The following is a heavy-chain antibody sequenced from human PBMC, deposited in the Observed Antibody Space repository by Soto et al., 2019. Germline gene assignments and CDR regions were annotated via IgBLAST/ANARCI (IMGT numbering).Heavy chain of an antibody. CDR3: AKSVCDYCFDV. Sequence: PGGSLRLSCAASGFTFSSYAMSWVRQAPGKGLEWVSTLSGSGSSTYYADSVKGRFTISRDNSKNTLYLQINSLRAEDTAVYYCAKSVCDYCFDVWGQGTSVTVSS. D-gene: IGHD3-3*01. J-gene: IGHJ6*02. CDR1: GFTFSSYA. V-gene: IGHV3-23*01. CDR2: LSGSGSST.